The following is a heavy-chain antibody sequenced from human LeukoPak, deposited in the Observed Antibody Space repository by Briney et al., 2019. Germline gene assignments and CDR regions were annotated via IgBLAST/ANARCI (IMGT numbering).Heavy chain of an antibody. CDR1: GGSISSGGYY. D-gene: IGHD3-9*01. Sequence: SETLSLTCTVSGGSISSGGYYWSWIRQHPGKGPEWIGYIYYSGSTYYNPSLKSRVTISVDTSKNQFSLKLSSVTAADTAVYYCARVNILRYFDWLEEGFDYWGQGTLVTVSS. V-gene: IGHV4-31*03. J-gene: IGHJ4*02. CDR2: IYYSGST. CDR3: ARVNILRYFDWLEEGFDY.